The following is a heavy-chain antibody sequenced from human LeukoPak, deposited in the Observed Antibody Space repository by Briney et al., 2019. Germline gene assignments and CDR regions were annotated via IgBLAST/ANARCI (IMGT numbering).Heavy chain of an antibody. J-gene: IGHJ4*02. CDR2: ISSDGRST. CDR3: ARGWSVVASAAIRGFDC. CDR1: GFTLSNYW. D-gene: IGHD2-2*02. Sequence: GGSLTLSCTASGFTLSNYWMHWVRQDPEKGLVWVSRISSDGRSTDYADSVEGRFTISRDNAKNTLFLHMYTLRADDSAVYYCARGWSVVASAAIRGFDCWGQGTLVTVSS. V-gene: IGHV3-74*01.